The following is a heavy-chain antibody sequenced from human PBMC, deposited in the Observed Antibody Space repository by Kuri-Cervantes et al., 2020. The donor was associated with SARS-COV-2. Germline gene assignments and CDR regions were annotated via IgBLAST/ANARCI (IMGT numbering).Heavy chain of an antibody. V-gene: IGHV4-39*07. J-gene: IGHJ4*02. CDR3: ARDLSLATYYDFWSGLYYFDY. D-gene: IGHD3-3*01. CDR2: VFYDGRT. Sequence: SETLSLTCTVSGGSISSSSYYWDWIRQPPGKGLEWIGSVFYDGRTYYNPSLKSRVTVSVDTSKNQFSLKVNSVTAADTAVYYCARDLSLATYYDFWSGLYYFDYWGQGILVAVSS. CDR1: GGSISSSSYY.